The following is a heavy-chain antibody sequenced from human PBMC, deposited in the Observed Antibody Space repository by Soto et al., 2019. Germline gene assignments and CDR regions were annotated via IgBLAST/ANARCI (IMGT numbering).Heavy chain of an antibody. CDR3: AGDPDSHYNDSHASSYP. CDR1: GGTFSNYT. Sequence: QVQLVQSGAEVKKPGSSVKVSCKASGGTFSNYTITWVRQAPGQGLEWMGRIIPIIGMINYAQKFQGRVTISADKFTGTAYMELTGLRSDDTAVYYCAGDPDSHYNDSHASSYPWGQGTLVTVSS. CDR2: IIPIIGMI. D-gene: IGHD4-4*01. J-gene: IGHJ5*02. V-gene: IGHV1-69*08.